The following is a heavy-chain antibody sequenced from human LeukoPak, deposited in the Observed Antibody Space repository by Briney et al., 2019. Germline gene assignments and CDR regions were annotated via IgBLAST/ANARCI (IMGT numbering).Heavy chain of an antibody. CDR1: GGSFSSSDYY. D-gene: IGHD6-13*01. CDR2: ICTSGST. Sequence: SETLSLTCTVSGGSFSSSDYYWSWIRQPAGKGLEWIGRICTSGSTNYNPSLKSRVTISVDTSKNQFSLKLSSVTAADTAVYYCARMAAAAGFDYWGQGTLVTVSS. V-gene: IGHV4-61*02. CDR3: ARMAAAAGFDY. J-gene: IGHJ4*02.